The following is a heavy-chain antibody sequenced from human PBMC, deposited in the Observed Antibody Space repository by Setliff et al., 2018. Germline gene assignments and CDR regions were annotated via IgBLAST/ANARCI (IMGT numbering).Heavy chain of an antibody. Sequence: NPSETLSLTCAVYGGSFSGYYWSWIRQPPGKGLEWIGEINHSGSTNYNPSLKSRVTISVDTSKNQFSLKLSSVTAADTAVYYCARGITGNYNFWSGYYNYYYYYMDVWGKGTTVTVSS. CDR1: GGSFSGYY. J-gene: IGHJ6*03. V-gene: IGHV4-34*01. CDR3: ARGITGNYNFWSGYYNYYYYYMDV. CDR2: INHSGST. D-gene: IGHD3-3*01.